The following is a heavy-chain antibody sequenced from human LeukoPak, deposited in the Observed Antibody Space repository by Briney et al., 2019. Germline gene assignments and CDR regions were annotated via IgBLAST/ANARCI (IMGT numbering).Heavy chain of an antibody. J-gene: IGHJ3*02. CDR1: GGSISSGGYS. CDR3: ARDRPPYYDFWSGYYSAPRAHDAFDI. Sequence: PSETLSLTCAVSGGSISSGGYSWSWIRQPPGKGLEWIGYIYHSGSTYYNPSLKSRVTISVDRSKNQFSLKLSSVTAADTAVYYCARDRPPYYDFWSGYYSAPRAHDAFDIWGQGTMVTVSS. CDR2: IYHSGST. V-gene: IGHV4-30-2*01. D-gene: IGHD3-3*01.